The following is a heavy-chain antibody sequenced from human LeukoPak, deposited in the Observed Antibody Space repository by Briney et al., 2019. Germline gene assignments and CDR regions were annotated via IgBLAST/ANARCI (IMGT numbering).Heavy chain of an antibody. V-gene: IGHV1-69*13. CDR3: ARDIIVVVPAAIKLGYYYGMDV. Sequence: SVKVSCKASGGTFSSYAISWVRQAPGQGLEWMGGIIPIFGTANYAQKFQGRVTITADESTSTAYMELSSLRSEDTAVYYCARDIIVVVPAAIKLGYYYGMDVWGQGTTVTVSS. CDR1: GGTFSSYA. D-gene: IGHD2-2*01. CDR2: IIPIFGTA. J-gene: IGHJ6*02.